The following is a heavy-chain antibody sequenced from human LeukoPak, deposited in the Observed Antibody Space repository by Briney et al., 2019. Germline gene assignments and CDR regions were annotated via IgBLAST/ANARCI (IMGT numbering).Heavy chain of an antibody. Sequence: SQTLSLTCTVSGDSISSGDYYWSWIRQHPGKGLEWIGYIFYSGSTYFNPSLKSRVTISVVTSKNQFSLKLSSVTAAGTAVYYCARGPITIFGVVPPHFFDYWGQGTLVTVSS. V-gene: IGHV4-31*03. CDR2: IFYSGST. D-gene: IGHD3-3*01. CDR1: GDSISSGDYY. CDR3: ARGPITIFGVVPPHFFDY. J-gene: IGHJ4*02.